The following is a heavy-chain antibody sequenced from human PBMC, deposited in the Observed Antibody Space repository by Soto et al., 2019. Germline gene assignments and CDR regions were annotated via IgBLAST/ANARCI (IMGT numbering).Heavy chain of an antibody. CDR3: ARARYCASPSCYKHYYYGMDT. CDR2: ISTYNSRT. Sequence: ASVKVSCKASGYTFTSHGISWVRQAPGQGLEWLGWISTYNSRTHYAQKVQGRVTMTTDTSTSTAYLDLRSLTFDDKAVYYCARARYCASPSCYKHYYYGMDTWGQGTTVTVSS. D-gene: IGHD2-2*02. CDR1: GYTFTSHG. J-gene: IGHJ6*02. V-gene: IGHV1-18*04.